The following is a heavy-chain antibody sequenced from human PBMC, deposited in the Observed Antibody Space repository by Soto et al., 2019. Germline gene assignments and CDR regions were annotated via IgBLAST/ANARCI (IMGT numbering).Heavy chain of an antibody. Sequence: EVQLVESGGGLVQPGGSLRLSCAASGFTFSSYWMQWVRQAPGKGLVWVSRINSDRSSTSYADSVKGGFTISRDNAKNTLYLQKNRLRAEDTAVYYCARDSPIVSKQYYFDYWGQGTLVTVSS. CDR3: ARDSPIVSKQYYFDY. J-gene: IGHJ4*02. CDR2: INSDRSST. D-gene: IGHD2-15*01. CDR1: GFTFSSYW. V-gene: IGHV3-74*01.